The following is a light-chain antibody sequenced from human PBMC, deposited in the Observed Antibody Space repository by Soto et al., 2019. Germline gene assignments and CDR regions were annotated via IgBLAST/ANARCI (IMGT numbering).Light chain of an antibody. V-gene: IGKV3-20*01. Sequence: EILLTQSPGTLSLSPVYRATLSCIGSQSVSSNSLAWYQQKPGQAPRLLIYDASNRATGIPDRFSGSGSGTDFTLTITRLEPEDFAVYHCQQYDGSPRTFGQGTKVDIK. J-gene: IGKJ1*01. CDR2: DAS. CDR3: QQYDGSPRT. CDR1: QSVSSNS.